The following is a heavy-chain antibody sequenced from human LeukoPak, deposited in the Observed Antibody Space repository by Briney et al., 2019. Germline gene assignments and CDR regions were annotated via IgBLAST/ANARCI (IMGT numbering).Heavy chain of an antibody. Sequence: PGRSLRLSCAASGFTLKSNWMHWVRQAPGKGLVWVSRINSDESRTTYADSVKGLFTISRDNSKNTLYLQMNRLRAEDTAVYYCAKDPYSSGPYNWFDPWGQGTLVTVSS. J-gene: IGHJ5*02. CDR3: AKDPYSSGPYNWFDP. CDR2: INSDESRT. V-gene: IGHV3-74*01. CDR1: GFTLKSNW. D-gene: IGHD6-19*01.